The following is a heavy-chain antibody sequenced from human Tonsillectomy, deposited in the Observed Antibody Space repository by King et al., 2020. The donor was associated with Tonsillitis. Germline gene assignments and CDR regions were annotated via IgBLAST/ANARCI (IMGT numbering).Heavy chain of an antibody. D-gene: IGHD3-3*02. J-gene: IGHJ4*02. CDR1: GYTFTGYY. V-gene: IGHV1-2*02. CDR3: ASDEHFID. CDR2: INLNSGGT. Sequence: QLVQSGAEVKKPVASVKVSCKASGYTFTGYYMHWVRQAPGKGVEWVVWINLNSGGTNYAQTFQGRVTMTRVTSINTAYMELSSLTSDATAVYYSASDEHFIDWGQGTLVTVSS.